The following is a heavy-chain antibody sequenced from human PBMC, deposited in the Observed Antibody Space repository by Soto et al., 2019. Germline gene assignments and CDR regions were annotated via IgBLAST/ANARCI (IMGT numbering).Heavy chain of an antibody. D-gene: IGHD3-22*01. V-gene: IGHV3-23*01. CDR2: ICGSGGET. CDR3: ATRRDRSGGGAFDH. Sequence: EVQLLESGGGLVQPGGSLRLSCAASGFTFKNFAMSWVRQAPGKGLEWVSVICGSGGETHYAGPVKGRFTISRDNSKNTLYLQMNSLSAEDTAVYYCATRRDRSGGGAFDHWGQGSLVTVSS. CDR1: GFTFKNFA. J-gene: IGHJ4*02.